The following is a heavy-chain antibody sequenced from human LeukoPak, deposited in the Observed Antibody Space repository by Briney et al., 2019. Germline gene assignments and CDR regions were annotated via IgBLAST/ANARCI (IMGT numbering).Heavy chain of an antibody. J-gene: IGHJ4*02. CDR1: GGTFSSYA. Sequence: SLKVSCKASGGTFSSYAISWVRQAPGQGLEWMGGIIPIFGTANYAQKFQGRVTITTDESTSTAYMELSSLRSEDTAAYYCARAGQPRQEYSPFDYWGQGTLVTVSS. D-gene: IGHD5-12*01. CDR2: IIPIFGTA. V-gene: IGHV1-69*05. CDR3: ARAGQPRQEYSPFDY.